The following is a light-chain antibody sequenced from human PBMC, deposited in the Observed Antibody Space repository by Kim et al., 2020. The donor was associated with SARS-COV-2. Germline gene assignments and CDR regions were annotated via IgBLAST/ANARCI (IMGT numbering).Light chain of an antibody. CDR2: AAS. CDR1: QSISSY. V-gene: IGKV1-39*01. Sequence: ASVGDRVTISCRASQSISSYLNWYQQKPGKAPKLLIYAASSLQSGVPSRFSGSGSGTDFTLTISSLQPEDFATYYCQQSYSTPYTFGQGTKLEI. J-gene: IGKJ2*01. CDR3: QQSYSTPYT.